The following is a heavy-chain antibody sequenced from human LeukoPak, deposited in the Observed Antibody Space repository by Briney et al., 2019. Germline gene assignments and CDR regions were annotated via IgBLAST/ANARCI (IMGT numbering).Heavy chain of an antibody. V-gene: IGHV4-34*01. CDR3: ALIRIAATIIDY. D-gene: IGHD5-12*01. J-gene: IGHJ4*02. CDR2: INHSGST. CDR1: GGSFSGCY. Sequence: SETLSLTCAVYGGSFSGCYWSWIRQPPGKGLEWIGEINHSGSTNYNPSLKSRVTISVDTSKNQFSLKLSSVTAADTAVYYCALIRIAATIIDYWGQGTLVTVSS.